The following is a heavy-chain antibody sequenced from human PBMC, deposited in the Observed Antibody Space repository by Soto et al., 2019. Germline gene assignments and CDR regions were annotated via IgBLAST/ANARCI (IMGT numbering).Heavy chain of an antibody. CDR3: AKYRYISSIEPPEIDY. Sequence: EVQLLESGGGLVQPGGSLRLSCAASGFTFYNYAMTWFRQAPGRGLEWVSGISANGGSTYYADSVKGRFTISRDNSKNNLYLQMSSLRADDTAVYYGAKYRYISSIEPPEIDYWGQGTPVTVSS. J-gene: IGHJ4*02. V-gene: IGHV3-23*01. D-gene: IGHD5-18*01. CDR2: ISANGGST. CDR1: GFTFYNYA.